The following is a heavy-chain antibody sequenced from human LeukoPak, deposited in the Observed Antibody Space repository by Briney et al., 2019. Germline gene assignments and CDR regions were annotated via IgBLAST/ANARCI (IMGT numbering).Heavy chain of an antibody. CDR1: GFTFSSYA. V-gene: IGHV3-23*01. CDR3: ATNAGDYVWGSNHLSYFDY. Sequence: PGGSLRLSCSASGFTFSSYAMSWVRQAPGKGLEWVSAISGSGGSTYYADSVKGRFTISRDNSKNTLYLQMNSLRAEDTAVYYCATNAGDYVWGSNHLSYFDYWGQGTLVTVSS. D-gene: IGHD3-16*02. J-gene: IGHJ4*02. CDR2: ISGSGGST.